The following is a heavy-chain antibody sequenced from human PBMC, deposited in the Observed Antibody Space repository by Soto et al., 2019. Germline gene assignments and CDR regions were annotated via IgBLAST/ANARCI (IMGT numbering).Heavy chain of an antibody. CDR1: GFTFSTFS. J-gene: IGHJ4*02. CDR2: IGGSGGSI. D-gene: IGHD1-26*01. CDR3: ARDLAWAFDS. Sequence: GGSLRLSCSASGFTFSTFSMNWVRQAPGKGLEWLSYIGGSGGSISYADSVKGRFTISRDNGKNTLYLQMSSLRDEDTAVYYCARDLAWAFDSWGQGALVTVSS. V-gene: IGHV3-48*02.